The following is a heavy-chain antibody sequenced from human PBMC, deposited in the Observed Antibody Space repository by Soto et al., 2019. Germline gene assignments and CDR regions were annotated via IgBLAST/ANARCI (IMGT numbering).Heavy chain of an antibody. Sequence: WGSLRQSCAASEFTFSSYSMNCVRQAPGKGLEWVSYVSSTSSAIYYADFVEGRFTISRDNAKNSLYLQMNSLRDEDTAIYYCARDGGATYYEIDYWGRGTLVTVSS. CDR2: VSSTSSAI. CDR1: EFTFSSYS. D-gene: IGHD1-26*01. V-gene: IGHV3-48*02. CDR3: ARDGGATYYEIDY. J-gene: IGHJ4*02.